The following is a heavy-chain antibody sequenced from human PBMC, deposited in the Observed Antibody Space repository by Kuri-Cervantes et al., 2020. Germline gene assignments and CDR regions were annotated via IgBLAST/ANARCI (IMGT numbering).Heavy chain of an antibody. Sequence: ESLKISCAASGFTFSSYGMHWVRQAPGQGLEWMGWINPNSGGTNYAQKFQGRVTMTRDTSTSTAYMELSRLRSDDTAVYYCARGVVGATGAFDIWGQGTMVTVSS. V-gene: IGHV1-2*02. J-gene: IGHJ3*02. CDR1: GFTFSSYG. CDR3: ARGVVGATGAFDI. CDR2: INPNSGGT. D-gene: IGHD1-26*01.